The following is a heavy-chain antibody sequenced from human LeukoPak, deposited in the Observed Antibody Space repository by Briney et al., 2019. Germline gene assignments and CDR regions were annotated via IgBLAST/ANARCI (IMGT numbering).Heavy chain of an antibody. Sequence: GASVKVSCKASGGTFSSYAISWVRQAPGQGLEWMGGIIPISGTANYAQKFQGRVTITADESTSTAYMELSSLRSEDTAVYYCAREERAVGAVRGFDYWGQGTLVTVSS. CDR2: IIPISGTA. J-gene: IGHJ4*02. D-gene: IGHD1-26*01. V-gene: IGHV1-69*13. CDR1: GGTFSSYA. CDR3: AREERAVGAVRGFDY.